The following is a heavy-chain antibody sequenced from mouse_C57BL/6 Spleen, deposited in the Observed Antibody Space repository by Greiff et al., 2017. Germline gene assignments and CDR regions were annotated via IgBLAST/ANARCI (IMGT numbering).Heavy chain of an antibody. CDR1: GFTFSDYG. CDR2: ISRGSSTI. J-gene: IGHJ2*01. D-gene: IGHD1-1*01. Sequence: EVKVVESGGGLVKPGGSLKLSCAASGFTFSDYGMHWVRQAPGKGLEWVAYISRGSSTIYYADTVKGRVTISRDNAKNTMFLQMTRLRSEDTAMYYCGWGYSYGSSYDYWGQGTTLTVSS. CDR3: GWGYSYGSSYDY. V-gene: IGHV5-17*01.